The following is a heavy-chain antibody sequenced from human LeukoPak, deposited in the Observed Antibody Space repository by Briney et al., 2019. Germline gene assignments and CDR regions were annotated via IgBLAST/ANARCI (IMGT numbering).Heavy chain of an antibody. V-gene: IGHV1-46*01. CDR2: INPSGGST. CDR3: ARSEIDSSGYYYGDAFDI. Sequence: ASVTVSCKASGYTFTSYAMNWVRQAPGQGLEWMGVINPSGGSTSYAQKFQGRVTMTRDTSTSTVYMELSSLRSEDAAVYYCARSEIDSSGYYYGDAFDIWGQGTMVTVSS. D-gene: IGHD3-22*01. CDR1: GYTFTSYA. J-gene: IGHJ3*02.